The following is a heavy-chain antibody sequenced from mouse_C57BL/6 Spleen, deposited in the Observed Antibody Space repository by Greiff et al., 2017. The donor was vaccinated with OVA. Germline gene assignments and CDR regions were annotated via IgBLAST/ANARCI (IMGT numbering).Heavy chain of an antibody. V-gene: IGHV1-4*01. CDR1: GYTFTSYT. CDR2: INPSSGYT. J-gene: IGHJ2*01. Sequence: VQLVESGAELARPGASVKMSCKASGYTFTSYTMHWVKQRPGQGLEWIGYINPSSGYTKYNQKFKDKATLTADKSSSTAYMQLSSLTSEDSAVYYCARSPTTVVAFDYWGQGTTLTVSS. CDR3: ARSPTTVVAFDY. D-gene: IGHD1-1*01.